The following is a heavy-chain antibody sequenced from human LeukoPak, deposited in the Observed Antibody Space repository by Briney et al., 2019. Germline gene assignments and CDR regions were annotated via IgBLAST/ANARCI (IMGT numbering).Heavy chain of an antibody. CDR1: GYTFTSHG. V-gene: IGHV1-18*04. Sequence: ASVKVSCKASGYTFTSHGISWVRQAPGQGLEWMGWVSTYNGNTNYVPKYQGRVTMTTDTSTSTAYMELRSLRYDDTAVYYCARDVDTATDQINDYWGQGTLVTVSS. CDR3: ARDVDTATDQINDY. J-gene: IGHJ4*02. D-gene: IGHD5-18*01. CDR2: VSTYNGNT.